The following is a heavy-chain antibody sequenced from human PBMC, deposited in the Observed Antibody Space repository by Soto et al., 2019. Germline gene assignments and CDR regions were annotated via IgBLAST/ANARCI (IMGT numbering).Heavy chain of an antibody. J-gene: IGHJ4*02. CDR2: IIPMSGTA. D-gene: IGHD2-15*01. Sequence: SVKVSCKTSGGTFSSYAINWVRQASGQGLEWMGGIIPMSGTARSAQKFQGRVTIIADKSTRTVYMELSSLRSEDTAVYYCARDGRIAGFYYFDHWGQGTQVTVSS. V-gene: IGHV1-69*06. CDR1: GGTFSSYA. CDR3: ARDGRIAGFYYFDH.